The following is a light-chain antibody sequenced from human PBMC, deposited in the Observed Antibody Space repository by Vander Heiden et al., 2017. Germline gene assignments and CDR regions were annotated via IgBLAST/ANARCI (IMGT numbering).Light chain of an antibody. CDR1: QSVSSSY. J-gene: IGKJ1*01. V-gene: IGKV3-20*01. Sequence: EIVLTQSPVTLSLSPGERATLSCRASQSVSSSYLAWYQQKPGQATRLINYGASSRATGIPDRFSGGGSGADFTITISRLEDEDFAVYCCQQYGSSPTFGQGTKVEIK. CDR2: GAS. CDR3: QQYGSSPT.